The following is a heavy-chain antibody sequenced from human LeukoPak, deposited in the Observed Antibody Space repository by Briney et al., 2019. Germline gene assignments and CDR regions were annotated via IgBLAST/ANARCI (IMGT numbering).Heavy chain of an antibody. CDR2: ITSDGSST. Sequence: GGSLRLSCAASGFTFSSYWMHWVRQAPGKGLVWVSRITSDGSSTSYADSVKGRFTISRDNAKNTLYLQMNSLRAEDTAGYYCXXDVXPGDPLDCWGQGTLVSVSS. V-gene: IGHV3-74*01. D-gene: IGHD2-21*02. J-gene: IGHJ4*02. CDR1: GFTFSSYW. CDR3: XXDVXPGDPLDC.